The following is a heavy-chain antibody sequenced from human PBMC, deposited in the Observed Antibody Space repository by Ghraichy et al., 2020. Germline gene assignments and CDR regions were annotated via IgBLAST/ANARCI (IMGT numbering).Heavy chain of an antibody. V-gene: IGHV6-1*01. CDR2: TYYRSKWYN. CDR3: TRGRDGYINY. CDR1: GDSVSRSSAA. D-gene: IGHD5-24*01. J-gene: IGHJ4*02. Sequence: SQTLSLTCGISGDSVSRSSAAWSWIRQSPSRGLEWVGRTYYRSKWYNDYAVSVKSRITISPDTSKNQFSLQLNSVTPEDTAVYYCTRGRDGYINYWGQGTLVTVSS.